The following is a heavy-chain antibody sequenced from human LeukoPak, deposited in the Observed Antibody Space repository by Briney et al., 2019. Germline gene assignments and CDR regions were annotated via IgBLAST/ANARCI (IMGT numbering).Heavy chain of an antibody. V-gene: IGHV1-69*06. Sequence: SVKVSCKASGGTFSSYAISWERQAPGQGLEWMGGIIPIFGTANYAQKFQGRVTITADKSTSTAYMELSSLRSEDTAVYYCARDTPYGSGSYYRFGYFQHWGQGTLVTVSS. CDR2: IIPIFGTA. D-gene: IGHD3-10*01. CDR1: GGTFSSYA. CDR3: ARDTPYGSGSYYRFGYFQH. J-gene: IGHJ1*01.